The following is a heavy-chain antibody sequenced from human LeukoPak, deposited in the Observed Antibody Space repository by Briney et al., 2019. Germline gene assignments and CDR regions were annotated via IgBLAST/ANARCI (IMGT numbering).Heavy chain of an antibody. V-gene: IGHV3-7*01. J-gene: IGHJ4*02. D-gene: IGHD6-19*01. CDR3: ARPGGSGQHYFDY. CDR1: GFTFSSYW. Sequence: GGSLRLSCAASGFTFSSYWMSWVRQAPGKGLEWVANIKQDGSEKYYVDSVKGRFTISRDNAKNSLYLQMNSLRPEDTAVYYCARPGGSGQHYFDYWGQGTLVTVSS. CDR2: IKQDGSEK.